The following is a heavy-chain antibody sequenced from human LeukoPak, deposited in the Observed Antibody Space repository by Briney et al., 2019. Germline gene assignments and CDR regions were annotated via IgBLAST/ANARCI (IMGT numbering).Heavy chain of an antibody. CDR2: IYPRDGST. V-gene: IGHV1-46*01. CDR1: GYTFTSNY. CDR3: ARDQEGFDY. Sequence: ASVKVSCKASGYTFTSNYIHWVRQAPGQGLEWMGMIYPRDGSTSYAQKFQGRVTVTGDTSTSTVHMELSGLRSEDTAVYYCARDQEGFDYRGQGTLVTVSS. J-gene: IGHJ4*02.